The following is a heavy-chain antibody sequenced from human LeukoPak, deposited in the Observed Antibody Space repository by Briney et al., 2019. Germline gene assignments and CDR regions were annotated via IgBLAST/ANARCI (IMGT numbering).Heavy chain of an antibody. V-gene: IGHV4-61*02. CDR1: GGSISSSSYY. Sequence: KASETLSLTCTVSGGSISSSSYYWSWIRQPAGKGLEWIGRIYSSGSTNYNPSLKSRVTMSVDTSKNQFSLKLTSVTAADTAVYYCARGSSYGFDYWGQGTLVTVSS. CDR2: IYSSGST. J-gene: IGHJ4*02. D-gene: IGHD4-17*01. CDR3: ARGSSYGFDY.